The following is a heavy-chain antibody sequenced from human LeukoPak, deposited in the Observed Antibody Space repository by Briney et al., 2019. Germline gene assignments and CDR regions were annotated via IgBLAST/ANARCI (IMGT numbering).Heavy chain of an antibody. CDR3: ARADVGINWFDP. J-gene: IGHJ5*02. CDR2: MFYSGST. V-gene: IGHV4-39*01. CDR1: GGSFSSRSHY. Sequence: PSETLSLTCTASGGSFSSRSHYWGWIRQTPGKGLEWIGSMFYSGSTYYNPSLKSRVIIFVDTSKNQFYLKVSSVTAADTAVYYCARADVGINWFDPWGQGTLVTVSS. D-gene: IGHD1-26*01.